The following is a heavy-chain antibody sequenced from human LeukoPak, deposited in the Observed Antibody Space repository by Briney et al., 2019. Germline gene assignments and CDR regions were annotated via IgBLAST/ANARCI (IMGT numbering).Heavy chain of an antibody. J-gene: IGHJ3*02. Sequence: NTSETLSLTCTVSGGSISSYYWSWIRQPPGKGLEWIGYIYYSGSTNYNPSLQSRVTISVDMSRNQFSLKLSSVSVVDTAVYYCARDEQLGVSDAFDTWGQGTMVTVSS. V-gene: IGHV4-59*01. CDR3: ARDEQLGVSDAFDT. CDR2: IYYSGST. CDR1: GGSISSYY. D-gene: IGHD1/OR15-1a*01.